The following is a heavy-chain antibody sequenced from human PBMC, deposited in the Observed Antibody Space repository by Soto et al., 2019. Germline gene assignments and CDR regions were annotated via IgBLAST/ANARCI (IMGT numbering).Heavy chain of an antibody. CDR2: IYPGDSDT. CDR3: ARQDGSALYYFDY. V-gene: IGHV5-51*01. D-gene: IGHD6-19*01. Sequence: PGESLKISCKGSGYTFTSYWIAWVRQMPGKGLEWMGIIYPGDSDTRYSPSFQGQVSISADKSISTAYLQWSSLKASDTAMYYCARQDGSALYYFDYWGQGXLVTVHS. J-gene: IGHJ4*02. CDR1: GYTFTSYW.